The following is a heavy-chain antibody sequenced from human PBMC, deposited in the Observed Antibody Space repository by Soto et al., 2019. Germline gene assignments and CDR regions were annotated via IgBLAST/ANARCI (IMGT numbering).Heavy chain of an antibody. CDR3: ARDRVMRGNPYYYGMDV. D-gene: IGHD2-21*01. Sequence: SVKVSCKTSGGTFSGFAISWVRLVPGQGLEWMGVIIPRFATPTYAQTFQGRVSITADESTSTAYMELSSLRSEDTAVYYCARDRVMRGNPYYYGMDVWGQGTTVTVSS. CDR2: IIPRFATP. CDR1: GGTFSGFA. V-gene: IGHV1-69*13. J-gene: IGHJ6*02.